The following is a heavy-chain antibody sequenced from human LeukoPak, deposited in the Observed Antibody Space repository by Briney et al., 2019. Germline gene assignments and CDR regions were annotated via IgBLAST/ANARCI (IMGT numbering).Heavy chain of an antibody. CDR3: ARVPPQGDYYDSSGYCDY. CDR2: IYYSGST. D-gene: IGHD3-22*01. J-gene: IGHJ4*02. V-gene: IGHV4-30-4*01. CDR1: GGSISSGDYY. Sequence: SETLSLTCTVSGGSISSGDYYWSWIRQPPGKGLEWIGYIYYSGSTYYNPSLKSRVTISVDTSKNQFSLKLSSVTAADTAVYYCARVPPQGDYYDSSGYCDYWGQGTLVTVSS.